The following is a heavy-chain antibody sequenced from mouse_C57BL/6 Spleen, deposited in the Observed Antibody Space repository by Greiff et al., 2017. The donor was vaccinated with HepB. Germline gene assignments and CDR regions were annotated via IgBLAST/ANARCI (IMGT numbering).Heavy chain of an antibody. CDR3: ARQVFDY. Sequence: EVNVVESGGDLVKPGGSLKLSCAASGFTFSSYGMSWVRPTPDKRLEWVATISSGGSYTYYPDSVKGRFTISRDNAKNTLYLQMSSLKSEDTAMYYCARQVFDYWGQGTTLTVSS. V-gene: IGHV5-6*01. J-gene: IGHJ2*01. CDR2: ISSGGSYT. CDR1: GFTFSSYG.